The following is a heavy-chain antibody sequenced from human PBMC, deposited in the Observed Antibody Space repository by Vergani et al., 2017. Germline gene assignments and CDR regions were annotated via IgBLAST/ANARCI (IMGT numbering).Heavy chain of an antibody. Sequence: EVQLVESGGGLVQPGGSLRLSCAASGFTFSRYEMNWVRQAPGKGLEWVSYISSSGSTIYYADSVKGRFTISRDNAKNSLYLQMNSLRAEDTAVYYCARDGQLRAYCGGDCYSYYYYGMDVWGQGTTVTVSS. V-gene: IGHV3-48*03. CDR1: GFTFSRYE. CDR3: ARDGQLRAYCGGDCYSYYYYGMDV. J-gene: IGHJ6*02. D-gene: IGHD2-21*02. CDR2: ISSSGSTI.